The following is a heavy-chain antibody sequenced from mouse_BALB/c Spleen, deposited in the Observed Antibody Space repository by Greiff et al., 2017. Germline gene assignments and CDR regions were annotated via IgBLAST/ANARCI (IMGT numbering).Heavy chain of an antibody. J-gene: IGHJ2*01. V-gene: IGHV2-6-7*01. CDR3: ARGGIYYYDYFDY. Sequence: VMLVESGPGLVAPSQSLSITCTVSGFSLTGYGVNWVRQPPGKGLEWLGMIWGDGSTDYNSALKSRLSISKDNSKSQVFLKMNSLQTDDTARYYCARGGIYYYDYFDYWGQGTTLTVSS. D-gene: IGHD1-1*01. CDR2: IWGDGST. CDR1: GFSLTGYG.